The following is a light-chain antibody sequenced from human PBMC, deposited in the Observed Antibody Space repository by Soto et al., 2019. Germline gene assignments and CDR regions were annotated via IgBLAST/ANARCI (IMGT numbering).Light chain of an antibody. CDR3: QQYSKWPLT. V-gene: IGKV3-15*01. CDR1: ESLSGN. Sequence: EIVMTQSPATLSVYPGERATLSCRASESLSGNLAWYQQRPGQAPRLLIFGASTRATGLPARFSGSWSGAEFTLTISSLQSEDFAVYFCQQYSKWPLTFGGGTKVEIK. J-gene: IGKJ4*01. CDR2: GAS.